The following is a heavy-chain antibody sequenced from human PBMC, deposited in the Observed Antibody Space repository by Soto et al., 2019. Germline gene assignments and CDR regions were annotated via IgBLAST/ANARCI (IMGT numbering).Heavy chain of an antibody. CDR3: ARSSGGVSGLIIEGTNWFAP. CDR1: GDSFTGYY. Sequence: XSVKVSGTAAGDSFTGYYIHWVRQAPGHGLEWMGVINPNGGSTRFAPKFQGRVTMTRDTSTSTVYMELRGLTSEDTAVYYCARSSGGVSGLIIEGTNWFAPWGQGTLVTVSS. D-gene: IGHD3-16*01. V-gene: IGHV1-46*01. J-gene: IGHJ5*02. CDR2: INPNGGST.